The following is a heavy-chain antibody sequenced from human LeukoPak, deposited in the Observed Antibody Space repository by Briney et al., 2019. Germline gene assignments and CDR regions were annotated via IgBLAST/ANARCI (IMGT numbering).Heavy chain of an antibody. CDR3: ARRSITATGIGDWFDP. J-gene: IGHJ5*02. CDR1: GYTFTGYY. Sequence: ASVKASCKASGYTFTGYYMHWLRQPPRQELQWMGWINPNSGGTKYAQKFQSRLTMTRDTSISTAYRERRRLRSDDTAVYYCARRSITATGIGDWFDPWGEGRLVSVSS. CDR2: INPNSGGT. D-gene: IGHD6-13*01. V-gene: IGHV1-2*02.